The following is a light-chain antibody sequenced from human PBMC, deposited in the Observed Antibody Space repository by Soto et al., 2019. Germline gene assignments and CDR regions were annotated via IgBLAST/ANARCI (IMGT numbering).Light chain of an antibody. Sequence: EIALTQSPGTLALSPGERATLSCRASQSVSSSYLAWYQQKPGQAPRLLIYGASSTATGIPDRFSGSGSGTNVALTISRLEPEDFAVYYCQQYGSSRITFGQGTRLEIK. V-gene: IGKV3-20*01. CDR3: QQYGSSRIT. CDR2: GAS. CDR1: QSVSSSY. J-gene: IGKJ5*01.